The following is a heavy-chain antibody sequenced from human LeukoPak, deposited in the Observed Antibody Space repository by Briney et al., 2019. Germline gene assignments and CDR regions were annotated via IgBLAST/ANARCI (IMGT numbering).Heavy chain of an antibody. V-gene: IGHV6-1*01. D-gene: IGHD6-13*01. J-gene: IGHJ4*02. CDR2: KYYRSKWYN. CDR1: GDSVSSNSAA. Sequence: SQTLSLTCAISGDSVSSNSAAWIWLRQSPSRGLEWLGSKYYRSKWYNDYAVSVKSRININPNTSKNQFSLQLNSVTPKDTAVYYCARDIGIAAAGDLYYFDYWGQGTLVTVSS. CDR3: ARDIGIAAAGDLYYFDY.